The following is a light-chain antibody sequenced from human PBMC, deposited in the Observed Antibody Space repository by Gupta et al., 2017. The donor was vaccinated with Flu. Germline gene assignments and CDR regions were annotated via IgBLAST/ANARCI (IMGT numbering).Light chain of an antibody. J-gene: IGLJ2*01. CDR1: NLETYG. CDR3: QARERSADSYV. V-gene: IGLV3-21*02. Sequence: SYVLTQVPSVSVAPGQTAKIFCGGDNLETYGVHWYQLRSGQAPLLVAHEDTDRPSGIPDRFSGSNSGNAATLTISNVEVADEADYFCQARERSADSYVFGGGTKLTVL. CDR2: EDT.